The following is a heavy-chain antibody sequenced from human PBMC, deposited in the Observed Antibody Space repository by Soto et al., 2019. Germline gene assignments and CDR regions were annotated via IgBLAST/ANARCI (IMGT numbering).Heavy chain of an antibody. J-gene: IGHJ4*02. CDR2: IYNSGST. CDR1: GGSISSSSYY. CDR3: ARLVDSSGYYWYFDY. V-gene: IGHV4-39*01. D-gene: IGHD3-22*01. Sequence: QLQLQESGPGLVKPSETLSLTCTVSGGSISSSSYYWGWIRQPPGKGLEWIGSIYNSGSTYYNPSLKSRVTISVDTSKNQFSLKLSSVIAADTAVYYCARLVDSSGYYWYFDYWGQGTLVTVSS.